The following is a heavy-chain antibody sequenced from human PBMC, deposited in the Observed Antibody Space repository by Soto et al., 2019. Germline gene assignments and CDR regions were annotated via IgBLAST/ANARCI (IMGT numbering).Heavy chain of an antibody. J-gene: IGHJ4*02. CDR3: ARERITMVRGVIIKGYFDY. V-gene: IGHV1-18*01. CDR2: ISAYNGNT. D-gene: IGHD3-10*01. CDR1: GYTFTSYG. Sequence: QVQLVQSGAEVKKPGASVKVSCKASGYTFTSYGISWVRQAPGQGLEWMGWISAYNGNTNYAQKLQGRVTMTTDTXXSXAXXELRSLRSDDTAVYYCARERITMVRGVIIKGYFDYWGQGTLVTVSS.